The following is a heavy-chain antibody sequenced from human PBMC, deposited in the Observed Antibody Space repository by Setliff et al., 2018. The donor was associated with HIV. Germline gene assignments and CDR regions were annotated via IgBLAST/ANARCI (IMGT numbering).Heavy chain of an antibody. J-gene: IGHJ4*02. CDR1: GYTFTGYY. Sequence: SVKVSCKASGYTFTGYYMHWVRQAPGQGLEWMGGIIPLFGTANYAQKFQGRVTMTTDELMTTAYLELSSLRSEDTAVYYCASGSGYCKNGVCYIGVHRTPDKYYFDSWGQGALVTVSS. V-gene: IGHV1-69*05. CDR2: IIPLFGTA. D-gene: IGHD2-8*01. CDR3: ASGSGYCKNGVCYIGVHRTPDKYYFDS.